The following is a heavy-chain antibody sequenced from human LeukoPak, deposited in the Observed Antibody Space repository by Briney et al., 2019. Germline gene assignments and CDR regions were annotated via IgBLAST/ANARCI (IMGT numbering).Heavy chain of an antibody. CDR1: GYTFTSYD. V-gene: IGHV1-8*01. CDR3: ARGQGYSNSHHDY. Sequence: ASVKVSCKASGYTFTSYDINWVRQATGQGLEWMGWMNPDSGNTGYAQKFQGRVTMTRDTSISTAYMELSSLRSEDTAVYYCARGQGYSNSHHDYWGQGTLVTFSS. CDR2: MNPDSGNT. D-gene: IGHD6-6*01. J-gene: IGHJ4*02.